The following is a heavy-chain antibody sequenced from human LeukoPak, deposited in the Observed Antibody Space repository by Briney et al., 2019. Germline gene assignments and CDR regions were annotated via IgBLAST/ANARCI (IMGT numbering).Heavy chain of an antibody. CDR2: TNSDGSST. CDR3: ARIVRYGSAPLSSFGLDV. V-gene: IGHV3-74*01. CDR1: GFDFSVHW. D-gene: IGHD3-10*01. Sequence: PGGSLRLSCAASGFDFSVHWMHWVRQAPGKGLIWFSRTNSDGSSTIYADSVKGRFTLSRDNAKNTVYLQMNSLRVEDTAVYYCARIVRYGSAPLSSFGLDVWGQGTTVIVSS. J-gene: IGHJ6*02.